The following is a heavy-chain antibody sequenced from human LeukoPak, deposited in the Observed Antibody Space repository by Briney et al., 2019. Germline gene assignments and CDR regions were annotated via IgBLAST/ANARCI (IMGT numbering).Heavy chain of an antibody. D-gene: IGHD3-22*01. CDR3: ARVAGSGYYLLFDY. CDR1: GGSISSSSYY. CDR2: IYYSGST. J-gene: IGHJ4*02. V-gene: IGHV4-39*07. Sequence: PSETLSLTCTVSGGSISSSSYYWGWIRQPPGKGLEWIGSIYYSGSTYYNPSLKRRVTISVDTSKNQFSLKLSSVTAADTAVYYCARVAGSGYYLLFDYWGQGTLVTVSS.